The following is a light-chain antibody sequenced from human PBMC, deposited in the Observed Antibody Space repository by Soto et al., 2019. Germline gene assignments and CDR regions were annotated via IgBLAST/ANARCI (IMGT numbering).Light chain of an antibody. J-gene: IGKJ1*01. CDR1: QNIGSW. Sequence: DIPMTQSPSTLSASVGDRVTITCRASQNIGSWLAWYPQKPGKAPKLLIYKASTLETGVPSRFSGTGAGTELVLISSSLQPDHSVIDDCQQYNRVPTYGQGTK. CDR2: KAS. CDR3: QQYNRVPT. V-gene: IGKV1-5*03.